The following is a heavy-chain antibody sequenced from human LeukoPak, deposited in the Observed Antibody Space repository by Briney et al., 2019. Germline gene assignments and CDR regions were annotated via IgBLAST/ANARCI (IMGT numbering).Heavy chain of an antibody. J-gene: IGHJ4*02. Sequence: GGSLRLSCAASGFTFNSHGMHWVRQAPGKGLEWVAFIRYDETSKYYPDSVKGRFTISRDNSRNTLYLQMNSLRPEDTAVYYCAKGHEFGDRKYYFDYWGQGTLVTVSS. CDR1: GFTFNSHG. CDR2: IRYDETSK. CDR3: AKGHEFGDRKYYFDY. D-gene: IGHD2-21*01. V-gene: IGHV3-30*02.